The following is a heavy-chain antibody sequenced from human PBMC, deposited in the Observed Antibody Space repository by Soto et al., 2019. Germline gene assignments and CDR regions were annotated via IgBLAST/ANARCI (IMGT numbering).Heavy chain of an antibody. CDR3: ARDLDTALGYYYYYGMDV. CDR2: IWHDGSKK. CDR1: GFTFSTYG. V-gene: IGHV3-33*01. Sequence: GGSLRLSCAASGFTFSTYGMHWVRQGPGKGLEWVALIWHDGSKKYFADSVRGRITISRDNSKNTHYLQMNSLRAEDTAVYYCARDLDTALGYYYYYGMDVWGQGTTVTVSS. D-gene: IGHD5-18*01. J-gene: IGHJ6*02.